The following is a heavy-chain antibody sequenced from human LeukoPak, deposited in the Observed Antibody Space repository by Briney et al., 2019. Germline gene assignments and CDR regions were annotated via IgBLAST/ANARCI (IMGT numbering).Heavy chain of an antibody. J-gene: IGHJ1*01. D-gene: IGHD2-15*01. CDR1: GFTFSSYG. V-gene: IGHV3-30*18. Sequence: PGRSLRLSCAASGFTFSSYGMHWVRQAPGKGLEWVAVISYDGSKKYYADSVQGRFTISRDNSKNTLYLQMNSLRAEDTAVYYCAKDACGGSCYTADDWGQGTLVTVSS. CDR2: ISYDGSKK. CDR3: AKDACGGSCYTADD.